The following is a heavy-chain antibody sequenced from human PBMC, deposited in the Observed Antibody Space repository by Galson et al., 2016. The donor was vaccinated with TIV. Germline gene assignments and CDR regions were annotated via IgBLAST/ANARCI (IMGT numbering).Heavy chain of an antibody. V-gene: IGHV4-59*11. CDR1: GASISGHF. CDR2: IHSSGKT. J-gene: IGHJ2*01. CDR3: TGHWYFDL. Sequence: ETLSLTCSVPGASISGHFWHWMRQPPGKGLEWIGSIHSSGKTDYNPALRPRVTSSLDASNNQFSLKLNSVTAADTAVYYCTGHWYFDLWGRGTLVTVSS.